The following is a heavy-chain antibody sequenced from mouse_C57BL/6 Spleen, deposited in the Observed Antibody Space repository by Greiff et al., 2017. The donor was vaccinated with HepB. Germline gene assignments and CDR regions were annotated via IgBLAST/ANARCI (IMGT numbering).Heavy chain of an antibody. CDR2: ISYDGSN. D-gene: IGHD1-1*01. J-gene: IGHJ1*03. Sequence: ESGPGLVKPSQSLSLTCSVTGYSITSGYYWNWIRQFPGNKLEWMGYISYDGSNNYNPSLKNRISITRDTSKNQFFLKLNSVTTEDTATYYCARGGGYYGSYWYFDVWGTGTTVTVSS. CDR3: ARGGGYYGSYWYFDV. V-gene: IGHV3-6*01. CDR1: GYSITSGYY.